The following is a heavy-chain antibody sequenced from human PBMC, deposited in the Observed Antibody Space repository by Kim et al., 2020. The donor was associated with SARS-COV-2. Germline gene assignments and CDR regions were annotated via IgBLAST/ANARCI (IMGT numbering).Heavy chain of an antibody. CDR3: ARGSSGIVATILDY. J-gene: IGHJ4*02. V-gene: IGHV1-69*01. D-gene: IGHD5-12*01. Sequence: AQRFQGRVTITADESTSTAYMELSSLRSEDTAVYYCARGSSGIVATILDYWGQGTLVTVSS.